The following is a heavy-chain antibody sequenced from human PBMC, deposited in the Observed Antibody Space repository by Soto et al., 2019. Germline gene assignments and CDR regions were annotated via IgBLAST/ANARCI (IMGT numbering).Heavy chain of an antibody. V-gene: IGHV3-7*03. J-gene: IGHJ6*02. CDR3: AREGYSSSPGAPYYYYGMDV. CDR1: GFTFSSYW. D-gene: IGHD6-6*01. CDR2: IKQDGSEK. Sequence: GGSLRLSCAASGFTFSSYWMSWVRQAPGKGLEWVANIKQDGSEKYYVDSVKGRFTISRDNAKNSLYLQMSSLRAEDTAVYYCAREGYSSSPGAPYYYYGMDVWGQGTTVTVSS.